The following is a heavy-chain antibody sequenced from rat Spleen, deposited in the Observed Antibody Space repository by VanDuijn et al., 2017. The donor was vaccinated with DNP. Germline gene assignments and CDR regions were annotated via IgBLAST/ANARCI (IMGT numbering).Heavy chain of an antibody. V-gene: IGHV5-25*01. CDR1: GFTFSNYY. Sequence: EVQLVESGGGLVQPGRSMKLSCEASGFTFSNYYMAWVRQAPTKGLEWVASIPNSGGSTYYRDSVKGRFTISRGNAKSTLYLQMDSLRSEDTATYYCASLNNYNWFAYWGQGTLVTVSS. J-gene: IGHJ3*01. CDR3: ASLNNYNWFAY. D-gene: IGHD1-10*01. CDR2: IPNSGGST.